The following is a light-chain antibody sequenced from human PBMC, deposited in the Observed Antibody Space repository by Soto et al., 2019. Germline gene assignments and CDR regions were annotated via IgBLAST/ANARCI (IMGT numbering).Light chain of an antibody. J-gene: IGKJ2*01. CDR2: DVS. CDR1: QSISNW. Sequence: DIQMTQAPSTLSASVGDRVTITCRASQSISNWLAWYQQKQGKAPTLLIYDVSRLERGVTSRLSGSGSGTEITITINSLQPDDFATSYCQRYDIYYTFGHETKVAIK. CDR3: QRYDIYYT. V-gene: IGKV1-5*01.